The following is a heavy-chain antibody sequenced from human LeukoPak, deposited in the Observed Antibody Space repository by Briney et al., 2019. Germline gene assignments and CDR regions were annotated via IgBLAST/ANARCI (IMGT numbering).Heavy chain of an antibody. Sequence: ASVKVSCKASGYTFTSYGISWVRQAPGQGLEWMGWISAYNGNTNYAQKLQGRVTMTTDTSTSTAYMELRSLRSDDTAVYYCARDSYYYGSGSYYKLRYWGQGTLVTVSS. D-gene: IGHD3-10*01. V-gene: IGHV1-18*01. CDR3: ARDSYYYGSGSYYKLRY. CDR1: GYTFTSYG. CDR2: ISAYNGNT. J-gene: IGHJ4*02.